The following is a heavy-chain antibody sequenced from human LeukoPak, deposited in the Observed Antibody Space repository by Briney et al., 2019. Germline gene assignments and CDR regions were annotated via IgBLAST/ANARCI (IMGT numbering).Heavy chain of an antibody. D-gene: IGHD1-26*01. Sequence: GGSLRLSCAASGFTFSSYWMHWVRQAPGKGLVWVSRINSDGSSTSYADSVKGRFTISRDNAKNTLYLQMNSLRAEDTAVYYCASGRWETYDAFDIWGQGTMVTVSS. V-gene: IGHV3-74*01. CDR1: GFTFSSYW. CDR3: ASGRWETYDAFDI. CDR2: INSDGSST. J-gene: IGHJ3*02.